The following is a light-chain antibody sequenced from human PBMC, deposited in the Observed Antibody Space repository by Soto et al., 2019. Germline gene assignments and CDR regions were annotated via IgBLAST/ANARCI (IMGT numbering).Light chain of an antibody. CDR1: QNVGNS. V-gene: IGKV3-11*01. Sequence: EIVLTQSPATLSLSPGERATLSCRDRQNVGNSSAWYQQKPGQAPRLLIYDASNRATGIPARFSGSGFGTDFTLTISSLEPEDFAVYYCQQRTNSPALTFGGGTKVEIK. CDR2: DAS. J-gene: IGKJ4*01. CDR3: QQRTNSPALT.